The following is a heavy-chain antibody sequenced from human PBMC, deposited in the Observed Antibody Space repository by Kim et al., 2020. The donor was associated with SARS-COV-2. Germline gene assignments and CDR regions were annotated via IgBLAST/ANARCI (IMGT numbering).Heavy chain of an antibody. J-gene: IGHJ4*02. CDR1: GFIFSSYG. Sequence: GGSLRLSCAAFGFIFSSYGMHWVRQAPGKGLEWVAVIWSDGSNKLYVDSVKGRFTISGDNSKNTVYLQMNSLRVEDTALYYCARGKSGSFDYWGQGTLVTVSS. V-gene: IGHV3-33*01. D-gene: IGHD1-26*01. CDR2: IWSDGSNK. CDR3: ARGKSGSFDY.